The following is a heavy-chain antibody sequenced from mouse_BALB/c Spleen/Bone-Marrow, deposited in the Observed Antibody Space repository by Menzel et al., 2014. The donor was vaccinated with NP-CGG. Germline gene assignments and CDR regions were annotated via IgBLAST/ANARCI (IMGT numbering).Heavy chain of an antibody. CDR1: GFNIKDTY. D-gene: IGHD1-1*02. CDR2: IDPANGNT. V-gene: IGHV14-3*02. J-gene: IGHJ4*01. Sequence: EVQLQQSGAELVKPGASVKLSCTASGFNIKDTYMHWVKQRPEQGLEWIGRIDPANGNTKYDPKFQGKATITADTPSNTAYLQLSSLTSEDTAVYYCARVKLWSYAMDYWGQGTSVTVSS. CDR3: ARVKLWSYAMDY.